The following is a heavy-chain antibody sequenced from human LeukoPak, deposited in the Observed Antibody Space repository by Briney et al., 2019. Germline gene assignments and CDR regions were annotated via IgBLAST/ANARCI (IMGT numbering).Heavy chain of an antibody. CDR3: ARSRRAGTYYYDSSGSQAAFDI. J-gene: IGHJ3*02. D-gene: IGHD3-22*01. CDR2: IIPIFGTA. Sequence: ASVKVSCKASGGTFSSYAISWVRQAPGQGLEWMGRIIPIFGTANYAQKFQGRVTTTTDESTSTAYMELSSLRSEDTAVYYCARSRRAGTYYYDSSGSQAAFDIWGQGTMVTVSS. CDR1: GGTFSSYA. V-gene: IGHV1-69*05.